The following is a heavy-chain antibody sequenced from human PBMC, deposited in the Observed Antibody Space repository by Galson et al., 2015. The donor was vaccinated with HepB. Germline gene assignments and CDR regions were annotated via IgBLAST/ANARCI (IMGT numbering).Heavy chain of an antibody. D-gene: IGHD5-24*01. Sequence: SVKVSCKASGYTFTTYAIHWVRQAPGQRLEWMGWIYAANGTTKYSQKFQGRVTITRDTSANTAYMELSSLRSEDTAVYYCARGEVWRDGYNHIFFYYGMDVWGQGTTVTVSS. V-gene: IGHV1-3*01. CDR3: ARGEVWRDGYNHIFFYYGMDV. CDR1: GYTFTTYA. J-gene: IGHJ6*02. CDR2: IYAANGTT.